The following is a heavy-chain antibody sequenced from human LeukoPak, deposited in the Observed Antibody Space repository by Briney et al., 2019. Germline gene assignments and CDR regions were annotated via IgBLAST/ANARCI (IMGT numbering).Heavy chain of an antibody. CDR2: VWNDGNKK. D-gene: IGHD2-21*01. J-gene: IGHJ4*02. CDR3: ARIYGYSHDY. Sequence: GGSLRRSSAASGYSFSTHRKIWVRQAPGKGLEWVALVWNDGNKKQYPESVKGRFTASKDNSKNTVYLEINSLRVEDTAVYFCARIYGYSHDYWGKGTLVTVSS. V-gene: IGHV3-33*08. CDR1: GYSFSTHR.